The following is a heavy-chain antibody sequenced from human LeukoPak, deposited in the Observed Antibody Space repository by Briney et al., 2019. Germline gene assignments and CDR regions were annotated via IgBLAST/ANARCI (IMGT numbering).Heavy chain of an antibody. CDR2: INHSGST. J-gene: IGHJ4*02. Sequence: SETLSLTCAVYGGSFSGYYWSWIRQPPGKGLEWTGEINHSGSTNYNPSLKSRVTISVDTSKNQFSLKLSSVTAADTAVYYCARGEEWELLYGYWGQGTLVTVSS. D-gene: IGHD1-26*01. V-gene: IGHV4-34*01. CDR3: ARGEEWELLYGY. CDR1: GGSFSGYY.